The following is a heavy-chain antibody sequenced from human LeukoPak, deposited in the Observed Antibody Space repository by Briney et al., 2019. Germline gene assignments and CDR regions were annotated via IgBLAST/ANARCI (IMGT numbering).Heavy chain of an antibody. V-gene: IGHV1-46*01. CDR2: INPSGGST. D-gene: IGHD6-19*01. Sequence: ASVKVSCKAPGYTFTSYDINWVRQATGQGLEWMGIINPSGGSTSYAQKFQGRVTMTRDMSTSTVYMELSSLRSEDTAVYYCARDPSGWDHFDYWGQGTLVTVSS. CDR1: GYTFTSYD. J-gene: IGHJ4*02. CDR3: ARDPSGWDHFDY.